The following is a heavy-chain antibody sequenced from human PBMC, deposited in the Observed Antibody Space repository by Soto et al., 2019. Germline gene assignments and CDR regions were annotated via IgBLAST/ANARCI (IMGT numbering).Heavy chain of an antibody. V-gene: IGHV1-46*01. CDR2: IIPGNGNT. J-gene: IGHJ4*02. CDR3: ARDPGPYYFDS. Sequence: VKVSCKASGYTFTTYYIHWVRQAPGQGLEWMGVIIPGNGNTEYARKFRGRVTMTRDTSTSTVFMELNSLRSEDTAVYYCARDPGPYYFDSWGQGTLVTVSS. CDR1: GYTFTTYY.